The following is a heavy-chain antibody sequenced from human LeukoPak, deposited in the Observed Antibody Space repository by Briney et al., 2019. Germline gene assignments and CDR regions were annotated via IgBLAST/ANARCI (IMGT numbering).Heavy chain of an antibody. V-gene: IGHV3-30*04. Sequence: GGSLRLSCAASGFTFSSYAMHWVRQAPGKGLEWVAVISYDGSNKYYADSVKGRFTISRDNSKNTLYLQMNSLRAEDTAVYYCARESYYDFWSGYGHPDYWGQGTLVTVSS. J-gene: IGHJ4*02. CDR3: ARESYYDFWSGYGHPDY. CDR1: GFTFSSYA. D-gene: IGHD3-3*01. CDR2: ISYDGSNK.